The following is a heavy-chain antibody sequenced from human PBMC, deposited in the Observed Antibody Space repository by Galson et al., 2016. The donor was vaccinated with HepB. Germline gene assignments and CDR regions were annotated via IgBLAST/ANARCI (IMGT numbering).Heavy chain of an antibody. CDR1: GFTFSSLP. D-gene: IGHD1/OR15-1a*01. V-gene: IGHV3-23*01. J-gene: IGHJ4*02. CDR2: IGSRGDDT. Sequence: SLRLSCAGSGFTFSSLPMTWVRQAPGKGLEWVSSIGSRGDDTYYADSVKGRFTISRDNSKNTLYLQMNSLRVEDTAVYYCAKGTTLQVHFGYFDHWGQGTLVTVSS. CDR3: AKGTTLQVHFGYFDH.